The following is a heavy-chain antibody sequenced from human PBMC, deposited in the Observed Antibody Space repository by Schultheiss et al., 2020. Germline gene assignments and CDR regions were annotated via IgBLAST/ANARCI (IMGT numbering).Heavy chain of an antibody. CDR2: ISSSGSTI. V-gene: IGHV3-11*04. Sequence: GSLRLSCAASGFTFSYYYMSGVRQAPGKGLEWVSYISSSGSTIYYADSVKGRFTISRDNAKNSLYLQMNSLRDEDTAVYYCAKWGFSGYDSAPNGFDPWGQGTLVTVSS. D-gene: IGHD5-12*01. CDR3: AKWGFSGYDSAPNGFDP. J-gene: IGHJ5*02. CDR1: GFTFSYYY.